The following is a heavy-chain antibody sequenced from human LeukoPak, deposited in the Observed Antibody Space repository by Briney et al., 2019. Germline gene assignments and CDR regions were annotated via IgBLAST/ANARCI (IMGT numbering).Heavy chain of an antibody. CDR1: GGSISSYY. CDR3: ARDRDYYDSSAFDI. Sequence: SETLSLTCTVSGGSISSYYWSWIRQPAGKGLEWIGRIYTSGSTNYNPSLKSRVTMSVDTSKNQFSLKLSSVTAAGTAVYYCARDRDYYDSSAFDIWGQGTMVTVSS. V-gene: IGHV4-4*07. CDR2: IYTSGST. D-gene: IGHD3-22*01. J-gene: IGHJ3*02.